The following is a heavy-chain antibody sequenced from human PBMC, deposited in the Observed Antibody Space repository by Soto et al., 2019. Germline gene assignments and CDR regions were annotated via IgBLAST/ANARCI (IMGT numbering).Heavy chain of an antibody. J-gene: IGHJ4*01. CDR2: IYWDDDK. CDR3: ARSEYSVFDF. D-gene: IGHD2-15*01. V-gene: IGHV2-5*02. CDR1: GFSLSTSKLG. Sequence: SGPTLVNPTQTLTLTCTFSGFSLSTSKLGVGWIRQPPGKALEWRALIYWDDDKRYSPFLKSRLTITKDTSKNQVVLRMTNMDPVDTATYYCARSEYSVFDFWGQGTPVTVSS.